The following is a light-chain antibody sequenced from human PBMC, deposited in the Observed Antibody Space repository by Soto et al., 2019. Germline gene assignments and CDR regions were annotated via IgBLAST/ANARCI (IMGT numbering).Light chain of an antibody. CDR1: SSDVGGYNY. CDR3: CSYTSSSTPYV. CDR2: EVS. J-gene: IGLJ1*01. Sequence: QSALTQPASVSGSPGQSITISCTGTSSDVGGYNYVSWYQQHPGKAPKLLIYEVSNRPSGVSNRFSGSKSGNTASLTISGRLAEDEAAYYFCSYTSSSTPYVFGSGTKLTVL. V-gene: IGLV2-14*01.